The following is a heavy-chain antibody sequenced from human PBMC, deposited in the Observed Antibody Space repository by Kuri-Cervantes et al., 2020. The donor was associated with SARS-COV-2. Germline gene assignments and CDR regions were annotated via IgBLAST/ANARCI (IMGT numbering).Heavy chain of an antibody. CDR3: ARHEKMVYATTFDY. J-gene: IGHJ4*02. V-gene: IGHV4-34*01. CDR2: IYYSGST. CDR1: GGSFSGYY. D-gene: IGHD2-8*01. Sequence: SQTLSLTCAVYGGSFSGYYWSWIRQPPGKGLEWIGSIYYSGSTYYNPSLKSRVTISVDTSKNQFSLKLSSVTAADTAVYYCARHEKMVYATTFDYWGQGTLVTVSS.